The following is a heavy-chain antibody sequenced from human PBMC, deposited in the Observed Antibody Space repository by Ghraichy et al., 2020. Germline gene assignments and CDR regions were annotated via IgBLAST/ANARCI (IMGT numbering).Heavy chain of an antibody. CDR3: AKDKGEGTTYYDILTGYRNDDYGMDV. V-gene: IGHV3-9*01. CDR1: GFTFDDYA. D-gene: IGHD3-9*01. J-gene: IGHJ6*02. Sequence: GGSLRLSCAASGFTFDDYAMHWVRQAPGKGLEWVSGISWNSGSIGYADSVKGRFTISRDNAKNSLYLQMNSLRAEDTALYYCAKDKGEGTTYYDILTGYRNDDYGMDVWGQGTTVTVSS. CDR2: ISWNSGSI.